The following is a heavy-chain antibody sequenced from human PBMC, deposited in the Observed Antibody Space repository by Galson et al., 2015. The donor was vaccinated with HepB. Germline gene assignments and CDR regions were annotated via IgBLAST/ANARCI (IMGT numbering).Heavy chain of an antibody. J-gene: IGHJ6*02. V-gene: IGHV1-69*13. Sequence: SVKVSCQASGGTFSSYAISWVRQAPGQGLEWMGGIIPIFGTANYAQKFQGRVTITADESTSTAYMELRSLRSDDTAVYYCAREGAIVAKTEGPAGMDVWGQGTTVTVSS. D-gene: IGHD5-12*01. CDR3: AREGAIVAKTEGPAGMDV. CDR1: GGTFSSYA. CDR2: IIPIFGTA.